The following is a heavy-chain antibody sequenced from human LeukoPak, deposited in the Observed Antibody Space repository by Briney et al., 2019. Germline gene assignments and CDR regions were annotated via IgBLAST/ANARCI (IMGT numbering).Heavy chain of an antibody. CDR3: AKEDY. J-gene: IGHJ4*02. CDR1: GFTFSSYG. Sequence: GRSLRLSCAASGFTFSSYGMHWVRQAPGKGLEWVAVISYDGSNKYYADSVKGRFTISRDNSKNTLYLQMNSLRAEDTAVYYRAKEDYWGQGTLVTVSS. V-gene: IGHV3-30*18. CDR2: ISYDGSNK.